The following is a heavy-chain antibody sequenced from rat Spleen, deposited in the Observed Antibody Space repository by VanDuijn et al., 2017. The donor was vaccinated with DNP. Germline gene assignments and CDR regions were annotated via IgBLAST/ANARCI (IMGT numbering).Heavy chain of an antibody. Sequence: EVQLVESGGGLVQPGRSLKLSCAASVSTFSDYNMAWVRQAPKKGLEWVATIIYDGRRTYYRDSVKGRFTISRDNTKSTLYLQMDSLRSEDTATYYCVRPGIGWGQGSLVTVSS. J-gene: IGHJ3*01. CDR1: VSTFSDYN. CDR3: VRPGIG. V-gene: IGHV5-7*01. CDR2: IIYDGRRT.